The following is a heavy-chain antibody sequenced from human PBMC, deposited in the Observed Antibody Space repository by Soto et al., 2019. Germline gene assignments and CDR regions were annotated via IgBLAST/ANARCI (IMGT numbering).Heavy chain of an antibody. V-gene: IGHV4-31*03. Sequence: SETLSLTCTVSGGSISSGGYYWSWIRQHPGKGLEWIGYIYYSGSTYYNPSLKSRVTISVDTSKNQFSLKLSSVTAADTAVYYCARSVIGYCSSTSCYAGYWFDPWGQGTLVTVSS. J-gene: IGHJ5*02. CDR2: IYYSGST. CDR3: ARSVIGYCSSTSCYAGYWFDP. CDR1: GGSISSGGYY. D-gene: IGHD2-2*01.